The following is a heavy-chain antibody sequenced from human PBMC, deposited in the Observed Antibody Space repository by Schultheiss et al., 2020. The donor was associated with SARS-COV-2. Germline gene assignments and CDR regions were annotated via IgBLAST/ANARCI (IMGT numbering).Heavy chain of an antibody. Sequence: GGSLRLSCAASGFTFSSYSMNWVRQAPVKGLEWVSAISGSGGSTYYADSVKGRFTISRDNSKNTLYLQINSLRAEDTAVYYCARGNWGGFDYWGQGTLVTVSS. CDR3: ARGNWGGFDY. V-gene: IGHV3-23*01. D-gene: IGHD7-27*01. CDR2: ISGSGGST. J-gene: IGHJ4*02. CDR1: GFTFSSYS.